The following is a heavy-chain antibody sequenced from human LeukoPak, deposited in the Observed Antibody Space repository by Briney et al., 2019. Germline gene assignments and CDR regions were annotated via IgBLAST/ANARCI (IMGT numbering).Heavy chain of an antibody. J-gene: IGHJ4*02. CDR1: GGSISSSSYY. CDR3: ARDVDTAMEYYFDY. Sequence: SETLSLTCTVSGGSISSSSYYWGWLRQPPGKGLEWIGSIYYSGSTYYNPSLKSRVTISVDTSKNQFSLKLSSVTAADTAVYYCARDVDTAMEYYFDYWGQGTLVTVSS. D-gene: IGHD5-18*01. V-gene: IGHV4-39*07. CDR2: IYYSGST.